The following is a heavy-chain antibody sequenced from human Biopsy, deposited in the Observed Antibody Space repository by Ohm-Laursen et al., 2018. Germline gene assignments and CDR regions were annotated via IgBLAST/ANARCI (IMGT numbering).Heavy chain of an antibody. CDR2: INPHSGTT. Sequence: VASVKVSCKASGYTFTGQYLHWARQVPGQGLEWMGWINPHSGTTKFAQDFQGRVTMTRDTSITTAYMELRRLRSGDTAVYYCAKGQDLRGGAEYFQHWGQGALVTVSS. CDR3: AKGQDLRGGAEYFQH. V-gene: IGHV1-2*02. D-gene: IGHD2-15*01. CDR1: GYTFTGQY. J-gene: IGHJ1*01.